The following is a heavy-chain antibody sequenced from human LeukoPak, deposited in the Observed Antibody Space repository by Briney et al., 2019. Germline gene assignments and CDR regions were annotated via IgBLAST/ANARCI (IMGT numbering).Heavy chain of an antibody. Sequence: GASVKVSCKASGFTFTSSAMQWVRQARGQRLEWIGWIVVGSGNTNYAQKFQERVTITRDMSTSTAYMELSSLRSEDTAVYYCATTNCGGDCYSDYYYGMDVWGQGTTVTVSS. V-gene: IGHV1-58*02. D-gene: IGHD2-21*02. CDR2: IVVGSGNT. CDR1: GFTFTSSA. J-gene: IGHJ6*02. CDR3: ATTNCGGDCYSDYYYGMDV.